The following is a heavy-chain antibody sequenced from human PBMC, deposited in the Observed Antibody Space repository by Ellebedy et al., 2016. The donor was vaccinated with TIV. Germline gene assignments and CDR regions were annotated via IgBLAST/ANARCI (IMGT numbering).Heavy chain of an antibody. CDR2: IYTGGGT. D-gene: IGHD6-13*01. CDR1: GFTVNSNY. V-gene: IGHV3-53*01. Sequence: GGSLRLXXAASGFTVNSNYMSWVRQAPGKGLEWVSVIYTGGGTSYAASVRGRFTISRDNSKNTIYLQMNTLRAEDTAVYYCARGGDSSHWYEFDHWGQGTLVTVSA. CDR3: ARGGDSSHWYEFDH. J-gene: IGHJ4*02.